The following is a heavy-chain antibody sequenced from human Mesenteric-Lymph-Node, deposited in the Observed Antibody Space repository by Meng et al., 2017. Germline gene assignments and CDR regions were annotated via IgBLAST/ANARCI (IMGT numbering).Heavy chain of an antibody. V-gene: IGHV1-18*01. Sequence: QVTLVQSGAEVKKPGASVKVSCKDAGYTFTSYGISWVRQAPGQGLEWMGWISAYNGNTNYAQKLQGRVTMTTDTSTSTAYMELRSLRSDDTAVYYCAREPFGEGSYGPNFDYWGQGTLVTVSS. D-gene: IGHD5-18*01. CDR2: ISAYNGNT. CDR3: AREPFGEGSYGPNFDY. J-gene: IGHJ4*02. CDR1: GYTFTSYG.